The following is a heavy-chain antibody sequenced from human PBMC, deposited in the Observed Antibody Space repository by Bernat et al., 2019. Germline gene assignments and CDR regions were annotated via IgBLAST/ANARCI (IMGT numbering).Heavy chain of an antibody. V-gene: IGHV1-2*06. CDR3: ARALDDYGDYGPDY. J-gene: IGHJ4*02. D-gene: IGHD4-17*01. Sequence: QVQLVQSGAEVKKPGASVKVSCKASGYTFTGYYMHWVRQAPGQGLEWMGRINPTSGGTNYAQKLQGRVTMTRDTSISTAYMELSRLRSDDTAVYYCARALDDYGDYGPDYWGQGTLVTVSS. CDR1: GYTFTGYY. CDR2: INPTSGGT.